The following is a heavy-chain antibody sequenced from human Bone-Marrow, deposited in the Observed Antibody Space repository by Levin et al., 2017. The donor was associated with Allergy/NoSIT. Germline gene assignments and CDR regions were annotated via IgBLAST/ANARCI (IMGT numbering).Heavy chain of an antibody. CDR2: IYWDGDK. Sequence: SGPTLVKPTQTLTLTCTFSGFSLSPSGMGVGWIRQPPGKALEWLALIYWDGDKRYSPSLRSRLTITKDTSKNQVVLTMTNMDPMDTATYYCAHRGVDYGDYTEYNFDYWGQGTLVTVSS. J-gene: IGHJ4*02. D-gene: IGHD4-17*01. V-gene: IGHV2-5*02. CDR3: AHRGVDYGDYTEYNFDY. CDR1: GFSLSPSGMG.